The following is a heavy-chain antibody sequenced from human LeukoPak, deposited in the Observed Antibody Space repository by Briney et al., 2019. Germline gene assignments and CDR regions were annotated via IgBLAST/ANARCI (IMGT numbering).Heavy chain of an antibody. J-gene: IGHJ6*02. CDR1: GYAFTSYD. D-gene: IGHD3-10*01. CDR3: AKAIFLYYGSGSPMDV. Sequence: GASVKVSCKASGYAFTSYDINWVRQATGQGLEWMGWMNLNSGNTGYAQKFQGRVTMTRNTFISTAYMELNSLRSEDTAVYYCAKAIFLYYGSGSPMDVWGQGTTVTVSS. V-gene: IGHV1-8*01. CDR2: MNLNSGNT.